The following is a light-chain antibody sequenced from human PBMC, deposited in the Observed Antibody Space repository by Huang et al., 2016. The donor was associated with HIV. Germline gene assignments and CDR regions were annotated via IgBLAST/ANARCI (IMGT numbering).Light chain of an antibody. Sequence: EIVLTQSPATVSLFLGDRVTLSCRATQNINNFFAWHQQKPGRAPTLLMYDASIRPSGIPARFTGSGSGTDFTRTISSLETEDVAIYYCQQRYDRVTFGGGT. V-gene: IGKV3-11*01. CDR2: DAS. CDR1: QNINNF. J-gene: IGKJ4*01. CDR3: QQRYDRVT.